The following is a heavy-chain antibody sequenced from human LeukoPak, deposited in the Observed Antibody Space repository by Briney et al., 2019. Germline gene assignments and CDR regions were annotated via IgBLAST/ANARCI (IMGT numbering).Heavy chain of an antibody. Sequence: PGGSLRLSCAASGFTFSSYWMHWVRQAPGKGLVWVSRIYSDGSSYTAASVKGRFTISRDNAKDTLYLQMNSLRVEDTAVYYCARGGGIYGLWDYWGQGTLVTVSS. CDR1: GFTFSSYW. CDR2: IYSDGSSY. D-gene: IGHD1-26*01. J-gene: IGHJ4*02. V-gene: IGHV3-74*03. CDR3: ARGGGIYGLWDY.